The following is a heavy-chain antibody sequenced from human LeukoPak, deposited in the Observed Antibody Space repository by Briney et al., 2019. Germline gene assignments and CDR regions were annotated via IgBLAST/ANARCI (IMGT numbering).Heavy chain of an antibody. CDR1: GFTFSSYS. CDR2: ISSSSSTI. CDR3: ARDREFRAFDI. V-gene: IGHV3-48*04. D-gene: IGHD3-10*01. Sequence: GGSLRLSCAASGFTFSSYSMNWVRQAPGKGLEWVSYISSSSSTIYYADSVKGRFTISRDNAKNSLYLQMNSLRAEDTAVYYCARDREFRAFDIWGQGTMVTASS. J-gene: IGHJ3*02.